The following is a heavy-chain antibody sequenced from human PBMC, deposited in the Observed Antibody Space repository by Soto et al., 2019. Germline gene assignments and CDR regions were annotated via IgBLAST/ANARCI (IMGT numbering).Heavy chain of an antibody. V-gene: IGHV3-48*01. Sequence: EVQLVESGGGLVQPGGSLRLSCSASGFTFSNYIMNWVRQAPGKGLEWVSHISTGSTTIHYAGSVKGRFTISRDNAKNSVERQRNRRRAEDTAGYHSARATGRGRYRDYYYRDVWGKGTTVTVSS. CDR2: ISTGSTTI. CDR1: GFTFSNYI. J-gene: IGHJ6*03. D-gene: IGHD3-16*01. CDR3: ARATGRGRYRDYYYRDV.